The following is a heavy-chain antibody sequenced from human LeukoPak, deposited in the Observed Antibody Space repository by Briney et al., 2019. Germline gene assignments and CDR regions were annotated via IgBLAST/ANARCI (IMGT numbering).Heavy chain of an antibody. D-gene: IGHD4-17*01. J-gene: IGHJ3*02. CDR2: MYYSGST. CDR1: GGSITSVGYY. Sequence: SETLSLTCIVSGGSITSVGYYWHGIRQHPGKGLEWISYMYYSGSTYYNPSLKSRVTISVDTSKNQFSLKLNSVTAADTAVYYCARPGNFGEYQAFDIWGQGTMVTVSS. CDR3: ARPGNFGEYQAFDI. V-gene: IGHV4-31*02.